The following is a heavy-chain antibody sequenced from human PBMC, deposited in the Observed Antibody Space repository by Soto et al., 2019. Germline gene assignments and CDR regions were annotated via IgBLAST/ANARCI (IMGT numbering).Heavy chain of an antibody. CDR2: IYSGGST. J-gene: IGHJ3*02. V-gene: IGHV3-53*01. CDR1: ACTVSSNY. CDR3: AREKNDSSGSDAFDS. Sequence: GGSLRLSCAASACTVSSNYMNWFRQAPGKGLEWGSVIYSGGSTYYADSVKRRFTISRDSSKSTLYLPMNSLRAEDTAVYYCAREKNDSSGSDAFDSWRRGTMVAVSS. D-gene: IGHD3-22*01.